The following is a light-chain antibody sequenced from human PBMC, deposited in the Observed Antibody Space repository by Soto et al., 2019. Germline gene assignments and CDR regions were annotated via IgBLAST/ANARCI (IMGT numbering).Light chain of an antibody. CDR1: QSIGRS. CDR2: GAS. CDR3: QQSYTTPLWT. Sequence: DVQMTQSPSSLSASVGDRVTITCRASQSIGRSLNWYQHEPGKAPKLLLHGASNLQSGVPSRFSGSGSGTYFSLTISSLLPEDFATHYCQQSYTTPLWTFGQGTKVEV. J-gene: IGKJ1*01. V-gene: IGKV1-39*01.